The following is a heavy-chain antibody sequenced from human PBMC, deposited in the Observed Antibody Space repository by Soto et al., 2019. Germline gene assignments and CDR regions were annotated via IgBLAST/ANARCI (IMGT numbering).Heavy chain of an antibody. J-gene: IGHJ2*01. Sequence: QVQLVESGGGVVQGGGSLRLSCAASGFTLSGYPMHWVRQAPGKGLEWVAISANDASSEDYADSVKGRFTISTDNSENTLYLQMNSLRAEDTALYYCARDGSANWYFDWYFDLWGRGTVVTVSS. D-gene: IGHD2-2*01. V-gene: IGHV3-30-3*01. CDR2: SANDASSE. CDR1: GFTLSGYP. CDR3: ARDGSANWYFDWYFDL.